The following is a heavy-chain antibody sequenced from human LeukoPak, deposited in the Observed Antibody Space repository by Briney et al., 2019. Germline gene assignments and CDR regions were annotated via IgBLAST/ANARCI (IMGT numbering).Heavy chain of an antibody. J-gene: IGHJ5*02. CDR3: ACRDLTTTWSYP. V-gene: IGHV5-51*01. CDR2: IYPGDSRT. D-gene: IGHD1-14*01. Sequence: GESLKISCKGIGYSFATYWIGWVRQLPGKGMEWMGGIYPGDSRTRYNPSFEGPVTISVDKSINTAYLQWVSLKASDSAMYYCACRDLTTTWSYPWGQGTLVTVSS. CDR1: GYSFATYW.